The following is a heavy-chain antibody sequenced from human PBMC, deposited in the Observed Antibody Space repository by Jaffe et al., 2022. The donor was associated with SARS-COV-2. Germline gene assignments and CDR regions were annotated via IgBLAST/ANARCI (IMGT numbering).Heavy chain of an antibody. CDR2: IYHSGST. Sequence: QLQLQESGSGLVKPSQTLSLTCAVSGGSISSGGYSWSWIRQPPGKGLEWIGYIYHSGSTYYNPSLKSRVTISVDRSKNQFSLKLSSVTAADTAVYYCARGGGSSSWHDAFDIWGQGTMVTVSS. CDR1: GGSISSGGYS. CDR3: ARGGGSSSWHDAFDI. J-gene: IGHJ3*02. D-gene: IGHD6-13*01. V-gene: IGHV4-30-2*01.